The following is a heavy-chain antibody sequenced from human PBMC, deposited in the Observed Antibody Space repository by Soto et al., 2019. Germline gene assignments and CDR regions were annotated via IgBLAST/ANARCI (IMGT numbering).Heavy chain of an antibody. CDR2: INAGNGNT. CDR1: GYTFTSYA. V-gene: IGHV1-3*01. Sequence: ASVKVSCKASGYTFTSYAMHWVRQAPGQRLEWMGWINAGNGNTKYSQKFQGRVTITRDTSASTAYMELSSLRSEDTAVYYCAREGYCSGGRCRGFDPWGQGTLVTVSS. D-gene: IGHD2-15*01. J-gene: IGHJ5*02. CDR3: AREGYCSGGRCRGFDP.